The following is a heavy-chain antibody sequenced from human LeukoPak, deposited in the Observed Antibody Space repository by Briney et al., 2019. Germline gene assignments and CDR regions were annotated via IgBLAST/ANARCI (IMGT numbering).Heavy chain of an antibody. CDR2: INPNSGGT. CDR1: GYTFTGYY. D-gene: IGHD3-16*01. CDR3: AKGGLRQVGGNYFYYMDV. J-gene: IGHJ6*03. V-gene: IGHV1-2*02. Sequence: AASVKVSCKASGYTFTGYYMHWVRQAPGQGLEWMGWINPNSGGTNYAQKFQGRVTMTRDTSISTAYMELSRLRSDDTAVYYCAKGGLRQVGGNYFYYMDVWGKGTTVTISS.